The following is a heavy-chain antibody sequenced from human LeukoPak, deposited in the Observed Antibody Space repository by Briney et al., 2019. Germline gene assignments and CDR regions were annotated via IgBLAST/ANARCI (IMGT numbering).Heavy chain of an antibody. CDR3: AKTTYYDILTGYQRTFYLDY. CDR2: ISGSGGST. D-gene: IGHD3-9*01. CDR1: GFTFSSYA. V-gene: IGHV3-23*01. Sequence: PGGSLRLSCAASGFTFSSYAMSWVRQAPGKGLEWVPAISGSGGSTYYADSVKGRFTISRDNSKNTLYLQMNSLRAEDTAVYYCAKTTYYDILTGYQRTFYLDYWGQGALVTVSS. J-gene: IGHJ4*02.